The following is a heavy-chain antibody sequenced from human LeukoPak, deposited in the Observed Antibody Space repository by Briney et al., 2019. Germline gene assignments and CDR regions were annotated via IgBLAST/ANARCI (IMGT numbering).Heavy chain of an antibody. D-gene: IGHD4-23*01. CDR2: IKQDGSEK. Sequence: GGSLRLSCPASGFSFSSHWMSWVRQAPGKGLEWVANIKQDGSEKKYVDSVKGRFTISRDNAKNSLYLQMNSLRAEDAAVYYCARDDYGGVDYWGQGTLVTVSS. CDR1: GFSFSSHW. J-gene: IGHJ4*02. V-gene: IGHV3-7*01. CDR3: ARDDYGGVDY.